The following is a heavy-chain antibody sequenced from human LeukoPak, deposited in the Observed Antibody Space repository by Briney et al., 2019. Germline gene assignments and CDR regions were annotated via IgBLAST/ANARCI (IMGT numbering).Heavy chain of an antibody. Sequence: SETLSLTCTVSGGSISSYYWSWIRQPPGKGLEWIGYIYYSGSTNYNPSLKSRVTISVDTSKNQFSLKLSSVTAADTAVYYCARGIEAAGAEYWGQGTLVTVSS. CDR1: GGSISSYY. V-gene: IGHV4-59*01. CDR2: IYYSGST. D-gene: IGHD6-13*01. CDR3: ARGIEAAGAEY. J-gene: IGHJ4*02.